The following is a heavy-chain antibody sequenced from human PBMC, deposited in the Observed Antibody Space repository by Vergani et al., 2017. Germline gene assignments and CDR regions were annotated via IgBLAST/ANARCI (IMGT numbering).Heavy chain of an antibody. CDR3: ARGQTGYSRDWSTYFFYMDV. J-gene: IGHJ6*03. Sequence: QLQLQESGPGLVKPSATLSLTCSVSGASIRSSNYYWGWIRQPPGKGLEWIASIYYSGSTYYNPSLKSRVTISVDTSKNQFSLKLSSVTAADSAFYFCARGQTGYSRDWSTYFFYMDVWGKGTTVTVSS. CDR1: GASIRSSNYY. CDR2: IYYSGST. V-gene: IGHV4-39*07. D-gene: IGHD3/OR15-3a*01.